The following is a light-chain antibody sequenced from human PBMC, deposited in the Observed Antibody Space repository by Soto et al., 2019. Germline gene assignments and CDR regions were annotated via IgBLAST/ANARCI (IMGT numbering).Light chain of an antibody. Sequence: QSVLTQPPXXXXXXGQKVTISCSGSRSNIGHNYVSWYQHLPGTAPKLLIYDNHKRPSGIPDRFSGSQSGTSATLGITGLQTGDEADYYCGAWDTSLTTVLFGGGTKLTVL. V-gene: IGLV1-51*01. CDR1: RSNIGHNY. CDR3: GAWDTSLTTVL. CDR2: DNH. J-gene: IGLJ2*01.